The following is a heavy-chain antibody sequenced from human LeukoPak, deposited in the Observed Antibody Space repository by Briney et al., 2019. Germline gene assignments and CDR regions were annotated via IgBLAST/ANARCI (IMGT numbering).Heavy chain of an antibody. Sequence: ASVKVSCKASGYTFTSYGISWVRQAPGRGLEWMGWISAYNGNTNYAQRLQGRVTMTTDTSTSTAYMELRSLRSDDTAVYYCARNPDYGDYADYWGQGTLVTVSS. CDR3: ARNPDYGDYADY. CDR2: ISAYNGNT. CDR1: GYTFTSYG. V-gene: IGHV1-18*01. J-gene: IGHJ4*02. D-gene: IGHD4-17*01.